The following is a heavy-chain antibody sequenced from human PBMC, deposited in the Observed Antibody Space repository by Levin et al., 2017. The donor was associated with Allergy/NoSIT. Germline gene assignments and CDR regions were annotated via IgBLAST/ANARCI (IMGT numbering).Heavy chain of an antibody. CDR1: GYTFTTNW. D-gene: IGHD1-26*01. V-gene: IGHV5-51*01. CDR2: IYPADSDT. Sequence: GEFLKISCKASGYTFTTNWIGWVRQMPGKGLEWMGIIYPADSDTRYSPSFQGQVTISADKSISTTYLQWSSLKASDTAMYYCARPQNSASDYWGQGTLVTVSS. J-gene: IGHJ4*02. CDR3: ARPQNSASDY.